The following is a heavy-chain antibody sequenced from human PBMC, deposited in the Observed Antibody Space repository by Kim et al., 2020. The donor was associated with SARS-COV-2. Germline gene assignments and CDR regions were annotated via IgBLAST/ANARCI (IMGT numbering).Heavy chain of an antibody. Sequence: SPYFQGQVTISADKSISTAYLQWNSLKASDTAMYYCARHVRQWEREVFDYWGQGTLVTVSS. D-gene: IGHD1-1*01. CDR3: ARHVRQWEREVFDY. J-gene: IGHJ4*02. V-gene: IGHV5-51*01.